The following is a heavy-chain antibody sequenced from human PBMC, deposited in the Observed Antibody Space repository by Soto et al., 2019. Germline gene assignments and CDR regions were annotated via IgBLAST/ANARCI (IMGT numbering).Heavy chain of an antibody. D-gene: IGHD1-26*01. J-gene: IGHJ5*01. CDR3: GRERGETWAYGAS. CDR2: LNTYGNT. V-gene: IGHV4-4*07. Sequence: QVQLQESGPGLVRPSETLSLTCTVSGGPMRSYRWSWIRQPAGKGLDWIGRLNTYGNTHYNPALKSRVTVSADTSTNQFFLTLRSVTAADSAVYHCGRERGETWAYGASWGHATPVTVSS. CDR1: GGPMRSYR.